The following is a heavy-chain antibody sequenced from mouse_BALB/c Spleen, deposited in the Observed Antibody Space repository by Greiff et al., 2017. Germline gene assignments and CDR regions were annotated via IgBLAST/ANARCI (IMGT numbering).Heavy chain of an antibody. J-gene: IGHJ2*01. CDR2: ISTYYGDA. V-gene: IGHV1S137*01. CDR1: GYTFTDYA. CDR3: ARDPFDY. Sequence: QVHVKQSGAELVRPGVSVKISCKGSGYTFTDYAMHWVKQSHAKSLEWIGVISTYYGDASYNQKFKGKATMTVDKSSSTAYMELARLTSEDSAIYYCARDPFDYWGQGTTLTVSS.